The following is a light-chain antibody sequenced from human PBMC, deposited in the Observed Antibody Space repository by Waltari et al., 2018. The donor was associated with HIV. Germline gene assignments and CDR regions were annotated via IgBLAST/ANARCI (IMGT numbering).Light chain of an antibody. J-gene: IGLJ2*01. CDR1: SRDVV. Sequence: QSALTQPASVSGSPGQSITISCGATSRDVVSWYQQHPGKAPKLMIYDVTNRPSGISNRFSGSKSGNTASLTISGLQAEDEADYYCNSHRTTSVVFGGGTKLTVL. CDR3: NSHRTTSVV. CDR2: DVT. V-gene: IGLV2-14*03.